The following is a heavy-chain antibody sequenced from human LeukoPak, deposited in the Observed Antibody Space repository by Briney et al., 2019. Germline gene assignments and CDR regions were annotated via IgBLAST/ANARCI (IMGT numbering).Heavy chain of an antibody. CDR1: GFIFSTYG. D-gene: IGHD5-12*01. CDR2: ISFDGSNK. V-gene: IGHV3-30*18. J-gene: IGHJ4*02. Sequence: PGGSLRLSCAASGFIFSTYGMHWVRQAPGKGLEWVAVISFDGSNKYYADSVKGRFTISRDNSKGTLYLQMNSLRPEETAVYYCAKDFRDGYNHPSYYFGSWGQGTLVTVSS. CDR3: AKDFRDGYNHPSYYFGS.